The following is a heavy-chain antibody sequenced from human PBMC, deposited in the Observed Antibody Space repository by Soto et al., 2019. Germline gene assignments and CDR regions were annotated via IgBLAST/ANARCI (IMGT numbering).Heavy chain of an antibody. Sequence: PGGSLRLSCAASGFTFSSYGMHWVRQAPGKGLEWVAVIWYDGSNKYYADSVKGRFTISRDNSKNTLYLQMNSLRAEDTAVYYCTAPSAGTFHYWGQGTLVTVSS. CDR1: GFTFSSYG. CDR2: IWYDGSNK. V-gene: IGHV3-33*01. D-gene: IGHD6-13*01. J-gene: IGHJ4*02. CDR3: TAPSAGTFHY.